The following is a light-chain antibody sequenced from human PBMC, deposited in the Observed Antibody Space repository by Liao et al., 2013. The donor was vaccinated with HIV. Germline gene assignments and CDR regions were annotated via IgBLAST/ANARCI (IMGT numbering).Light chain of an antibody. CDR2: YSG. V-gene: IGLV3-21*04. CDR1: SIGGKS. CDR3: QVWDSSSDHPGV. Sequence: SLVLTQPPSVSVAPGQTARITCGGNSIGGKSVHWYQQKPGQAPVLVFYYSGDRERFSGSNSGNTATLTITRVEAGDEADYYCQVWDSSSDHPGVFGGGTKLTVL. J-gene: IGLJ3*02.